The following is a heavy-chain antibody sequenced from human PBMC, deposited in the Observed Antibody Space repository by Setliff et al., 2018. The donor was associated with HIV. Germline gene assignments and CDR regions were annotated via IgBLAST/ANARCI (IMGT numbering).Heavy chain of an antibody. V-gene: IGHV3-33*06. CDR3: AKDKYYDILTGYFTD. CDR2: IWYDGSNK. J-gene: IGHJ4*02. Sequence: GGSLRLSCAASGFNFSSYGMHWVRQAPGKGLEWGAVIWYDGSNKYYADSVKGRLTISRDNSKNTLYLQMNSLRADDTAIYYCAKDKYYDILTGYFTDWGQGTLVTVSS. D-gene: IGHD3-9*01. CDR1: GFNFSSYG.